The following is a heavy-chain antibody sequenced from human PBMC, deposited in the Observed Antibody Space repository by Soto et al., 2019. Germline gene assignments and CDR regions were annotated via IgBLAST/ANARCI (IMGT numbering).Heavy chain of an antibody. D-gene: IGHD3-22*01. CDR3: ARQIYDSDTGPNFQYYFDS. V-gene: IGHV5-10-1*01. CDR2: IDPSDSQT. CDR1: GYSFAGYW. J-gene: IGHJ4*02. Sequence: GESLKISCKGSGYSFAGYWITWVRQKPGKGLEGRGRIDPSDSQTYYSPSFRGHVTISVTKSITTVFLQWSSLRASDTAMYYCARQIYDSDTGPNFQYYFDSWGQGTPVTVSS.